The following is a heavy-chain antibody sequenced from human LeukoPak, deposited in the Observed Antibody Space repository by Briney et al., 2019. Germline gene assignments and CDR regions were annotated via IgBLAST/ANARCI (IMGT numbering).Heavy chain of an antibody. Sequence: PGGSLRLSCAASRFTFSSYGMHWVRQAPGKGLEWVAFIRYDGSNTFYADSVKGRFTISRDNSKNTLYLQMNSLRAEDAAVYYCAKDLDGSGSYQILLFDYWGQGTLVTVSS. CDR1: RFTFSSYG. CDR3: AKDLDGSGSYQILLFDY. V-gene: IGHV3-30*02. D-gene: IGHD3-10*01. J-gene: IGHJ4*02. CDR2: IRYDGSNT.